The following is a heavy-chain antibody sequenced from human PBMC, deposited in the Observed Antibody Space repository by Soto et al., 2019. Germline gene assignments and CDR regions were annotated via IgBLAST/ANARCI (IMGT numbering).Heavy chain of an antibody. J-gene: IGHJ6*02. Sequence: SETLSLTCTVSGDSIGSVNKNWSWIRQAPGKGLERIGYIFSSGTTYYTPSLKSRLTMSLDTSQNQFSLKLNSVTEADTAVYFCARVPSPFDFYYAMDVWGQGTTVTVSS. CDR3: ARVPSPFDFYYAMDV. D-gene: IGHD3-16*01. CDR2: IFSSGTT. CDR1: GDSIGSVNKN. V-gene: IGHV4-30-4*02.